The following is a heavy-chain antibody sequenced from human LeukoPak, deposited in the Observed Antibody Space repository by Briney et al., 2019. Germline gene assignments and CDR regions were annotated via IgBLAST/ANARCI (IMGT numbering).Heavy chain of an antibody. V-gene: IGHV3-23*01. D-gene: IGHD6-19*01. CDR2: ISVSGFT. CDR3: AKATGGTISGWYYYFDY. Sequence: GGTLRLSCAVSGFTFSNYGMNWVRQAPGKGLEWVSGISVSGFTYYADSVKGRFTMSRDNSKNTLYLQMNSLRAEDTAFYYCAKATGGTISGWYYYFDYWGQGTLVTVSS. J-gene: IGHJ4*02. CDR1: GFTFSNYG.